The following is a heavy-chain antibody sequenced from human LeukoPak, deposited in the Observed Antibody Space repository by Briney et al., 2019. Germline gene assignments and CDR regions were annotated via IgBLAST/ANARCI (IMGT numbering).Heavy chain of an antibody. V-gene: IGHV4-34*01. D-gene: IGHD6-13*01. CDR2: INDRGST. CDR1: GGSFSGYY. Sequence: PSETLSLTCAVYGGSFSGYYWSWIRQPPGKGLEWVGEINDRGSTNYNPSLKSRVTLSVDTSKNQFSLTLRSVTAADTAIYYCARLVSQTEPRFDSWGQGTLVTVSS. CDR3: ARLVSQTEPRFDS. J-gene: IGHJ4*02.